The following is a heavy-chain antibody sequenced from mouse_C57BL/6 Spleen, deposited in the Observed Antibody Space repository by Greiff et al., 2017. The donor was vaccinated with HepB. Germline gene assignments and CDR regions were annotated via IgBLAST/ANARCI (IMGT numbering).Heavy chain of an antibody. V-gene: IGHV1-55*01. CDR2: IYPGSGST. CDR1: GYTFTSYW. Sequence: QVQLQQPGAELVKPGASVKMSCKASGYTFTSYWITWVKQRPGQGLEWIGDIYPGSGSTNYNEKFKSKATLTVDTSSSTAYMQLSGLTSEDSAVYYCAYYGSSYGYFDYWGQGTTLTVSS. J-gene: IGHJ2*01. D-gene: IGHD1-1*01. CDR3: AYYGSSYGYFDY.